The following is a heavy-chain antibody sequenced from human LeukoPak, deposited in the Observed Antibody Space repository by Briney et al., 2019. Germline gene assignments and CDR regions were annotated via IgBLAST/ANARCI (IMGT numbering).Heavy chain of an antibody. CDR3: ARRGLGADIVVVPAARVYWYFDL. CDR2: IYTSGST. V-gene: IGHV4-4*07. Sequence: SETLSLTCTVSGGSISSYYWSWIRQPAGKGLEWIGRIYTSGSTNYNPSLKSRVTMSVDTSKNQFSLKLSSVTAADTAVYYCARRGLGADIVVVPAARVYWYFDLWGRGTLVTVSS. J-gene: IGHJ2*01. D-gene: IGHD2-2*01. CDR1: GGSISSYY.